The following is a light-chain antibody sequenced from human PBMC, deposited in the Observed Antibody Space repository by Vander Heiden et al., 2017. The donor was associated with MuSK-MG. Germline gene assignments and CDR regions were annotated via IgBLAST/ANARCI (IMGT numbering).Light chain of an antibody. Sequence: QSALNQPASVSGSPGPSFTISCTGTRSDVGRYTFFSWYHQHPSKAPKLMIVDVSNRPAGVANRSSVSKSGNTASLTSSGCEAECESDYYFSSNTSSNTWVFGGGTKLTVL. CDR1: RSDVGRYTF. CDR2: DVS. V-gene: IGLV2-14*01. CDR3: SSNTSSNTWV. J-gene: IGLJ3*02.